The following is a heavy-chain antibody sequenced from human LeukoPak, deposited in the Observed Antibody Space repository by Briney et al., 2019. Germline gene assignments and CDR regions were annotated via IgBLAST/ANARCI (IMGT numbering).Heavy chain of an antibody. Sequence: ASVKVSCKASGYNFTGQYMHWVRQAPGQGLEWMGWINPNSGGTNYAQKFQGRVTMTRDTSISTAYMELSRLRSDDTAVYYCARDGGSSGWSEADAFDIWGQGTMVTVSS. CDR3: ARDGGSSGWSEADAFDI. D-gene: IGHD6-19*01. V-gene: IGHV1-2*02. CDR1: GYNFTGQY. CDR2: INPNSGGT. J-gene: IGHJ3*02.